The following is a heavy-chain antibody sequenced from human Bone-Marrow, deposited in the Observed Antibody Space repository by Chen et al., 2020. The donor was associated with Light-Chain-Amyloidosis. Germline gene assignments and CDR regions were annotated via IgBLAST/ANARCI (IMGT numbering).Heavy chain of an antibody. V-gene: IGHV3-21*01. D-gene: IGHD1-26*01. CDR1: GFTFSSYS. J-gene: IGHJ6*02. CDR3: ARVEWEPPRYYYGMDV. CDR2: ISSSSSYI. Sequence: EVQLVESGGGLVKPGGSLRLSCAASGFTFSSYSMNWVRQAPGKGLEWVSSISSSSSYIYYADSVKGRFTISRDNAKNSLYLQMNSLRAEDTAVYYCARVEWEPPRYYYGMDVWGQGTTVTVSS.